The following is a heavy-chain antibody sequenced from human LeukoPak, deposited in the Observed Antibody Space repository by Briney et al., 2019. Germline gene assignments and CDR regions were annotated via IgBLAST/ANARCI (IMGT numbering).Heavy chain of an antibody. J-gene: IGHJ4*02. CDR3: AKDPMVRGVPTSIE. D-gene: IGHD3-10*01. V-gene: IGHV3-30*18. Sequence: GRSLRLSCAASGFTFSSYGMHWVRQAPGKGLEWVAVISYDGSNKYYADSVKGRFTISRDNSKNTLYLQMNSLRAEDTAVYYCAKDPMVRGVPTSIEWGQGTLVTVSS. CDR1: GFTFSSYG. CDR2: ISYDGSNK.